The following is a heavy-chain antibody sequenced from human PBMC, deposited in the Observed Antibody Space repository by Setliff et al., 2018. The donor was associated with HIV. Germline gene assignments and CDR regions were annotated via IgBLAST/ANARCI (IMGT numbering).Heavy chain of an antibody. J-gene: IGHJ6*02. Sequence: ETLSLTCAVYGGSLSGYYWSWIRQPPGKALEWIGEIHYSGATKYNAPFESRVTISIDMSRNQFSLRLSSVTAADTAVYYCARHPPHDSTWPYYYYGMDVWGQGTTVTVSS. D-gene: IGHD6-13*01. CDR3: ARHPPHDSTWPYYYYGMDV. V-gene: IGHV4-34*01. CDR2: IHYSGAT. CDR1: GGSLSGYY.